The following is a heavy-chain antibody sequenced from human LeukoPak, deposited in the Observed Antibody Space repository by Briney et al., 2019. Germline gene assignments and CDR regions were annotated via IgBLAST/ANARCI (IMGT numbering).Heavy chain of an antibody. V-gene: IGHV3-53*01. J-gene: IGHJ4*02. CDR3: ARYYYDSSGYPYYFDY. Sequence: GGSLRLSCTASGFTFSNAWMGWVRQAPGKGLEWVSVIYSGGSTYYADFVKGRFTISKDNSKNTLYLQMNSLRAEDTAVYYCARYYYDSSGYPYYFDYWGQGTLVTVSS. CDR2: IYSGGST. D-gene: IGHD3-22*01. CDR1: GFTFSNAW.